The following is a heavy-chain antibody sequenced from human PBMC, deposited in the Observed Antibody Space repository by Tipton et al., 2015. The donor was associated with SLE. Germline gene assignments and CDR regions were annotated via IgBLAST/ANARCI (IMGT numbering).Heavy chain of an antibody. CDR1: GGSISSYY. D-gene: IGHD6-19*01. Sequence: TLSLTCTVSGGSISSYYWSWIRQPPGKGLEWIGYIYYSGSTNYNPSLKSRVTISVDTSKNQFSLKLNSVTPEDTAVYYCARGGAVAGRPLLVDIWGQGTMVTVSS. CDR2: IYYSGST. CDR3: ARGGAVAGRPLLVDI. J-gene: IGHJ3*02. V-gene: IGHV4-59*12.